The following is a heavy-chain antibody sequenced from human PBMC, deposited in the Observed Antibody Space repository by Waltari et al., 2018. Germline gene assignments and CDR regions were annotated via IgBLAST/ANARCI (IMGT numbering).Heavy chain of an antibody. CDR2: IYYSGST. J-gene: IGHJ4*02. CDR3: ARDHYSSWDY. D-gene: IGHD6-19*01. Sequence: WIGYIYYSGSTNYNPSLKSRVTISVDTSKNQFSLKLSSVTAADTAVYYCARDHYSSWDYWGQGTLVTVSS. V-gene: IGHV4-59*01.